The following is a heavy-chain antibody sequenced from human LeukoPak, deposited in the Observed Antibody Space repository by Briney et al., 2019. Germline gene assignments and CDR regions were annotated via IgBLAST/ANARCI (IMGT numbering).Heavy chain of an antibody. CDR1: GGSISSSNW. CDR2: IYHSGST. D-gene: IGHD1-26*01. V-gene: IGHV4-4*02. Sequence: PSGTLSLTCAVSGGSISSSNWWSWVRQPPGKGLEWIGEIYHSGSTNYNPSLKSRVTISIDTSKNQFSLKLSSVTAADTAVYYCARAVGSYAYTDAFDIWGQGTMVTVSS. CDR3: ARAVGSYAYTDAFDI. J-gene: IGHJ3*02.